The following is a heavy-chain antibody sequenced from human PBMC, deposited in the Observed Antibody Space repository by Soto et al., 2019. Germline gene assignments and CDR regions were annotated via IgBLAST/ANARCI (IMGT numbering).Heavy chain of an antibody. Sequence: EVQLVESGGGLVQPGESPRLSCAASGFTFSYYWMHWVRQAPGKGLVWVSRIHSDGSSTTYADSVKDRFTISRDNARNTLYLQKNNLRAQDKAVYFCARGDRGAFDLWGQGTVLTVSS. V-gene: IGHV3-74*03. CDR1: GFTFSYYW. CDR3: ARGDRGAFDL. CDR2: IHSDGSST. D-gene: IGHD1-26*01. J-gene: IGHJ3*01.